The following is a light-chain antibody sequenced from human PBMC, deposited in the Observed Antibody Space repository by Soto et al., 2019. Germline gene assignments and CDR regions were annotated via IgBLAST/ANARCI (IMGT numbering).Light chain of an antibody. V-gene: IGLV2-11*01. J-gene: IGLJ3*02. CDR3: CSYAGSYTLWV. CDR1: SSDVGDYNY. CDR2: DVN. Sequence: QSVLTQPRSVSGSPGQSVTISCTGTSSDVGDYNYVSWYQQHPGKAPKLMIYDVNKRPSGVPDRFSGSKSGNTASLTISGLQAEDEDDYYCCSYAGSYTLWVFGGGTKLTVL.